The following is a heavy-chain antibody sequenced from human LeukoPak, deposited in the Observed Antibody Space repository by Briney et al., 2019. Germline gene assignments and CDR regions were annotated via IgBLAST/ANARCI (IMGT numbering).Heavy chain of an antibody. D-gene: IGHD6-13*01. Sequence: KPSETLSLTCTVSGGSISSYYWSWIRQPPGKGLEWIGYIYYSGSTNYNPSLKSRVTISVDTSKNQFSLKLSSVTAADTAVYYCAGGGDSSFWRYFDLWGRGTLVTVSS. V-gene: IGHV4-59*01. CDR2: IYYSGST. CDR3: AGGGDSSFWRYFDL. J-gene: IGHJ2*01. CDR1: GGSISSYY.